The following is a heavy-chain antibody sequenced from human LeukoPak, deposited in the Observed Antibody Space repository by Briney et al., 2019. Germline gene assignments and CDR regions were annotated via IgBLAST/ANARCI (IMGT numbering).Heavy chain of an antibody. Sequence: ASVKVSCKASGYTFIGYYMHWVRQAPGQGLEWMGWINPNSGGTNYAQKFQGRVTMTSDTSISTAYMELSRLRSDDTAVYFCARARNSGYDYDYFDYWGQGTLVTVSS. D-gene: IGHD5-12*01. J-gene: IGHJ4*02. CDR1: GYTFIGYY. V-gene: IGHV1-2*02. CDR3: ARARNSGYDYDYFDY. CDR2: INPNSGGT.